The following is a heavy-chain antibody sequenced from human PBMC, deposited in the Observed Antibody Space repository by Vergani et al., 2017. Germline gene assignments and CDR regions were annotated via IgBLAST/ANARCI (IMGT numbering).Heavy chain of an antibody. CDR1: GFTVSSNY. CDR3: ASLGYCSGGSCYSSFDY. D-gene: IGHD2-15*01. CDR2: IYSGGST. J-gene: IGHJ4*02. V-gene: IGHV3-53*02. Sequence: EVQLVETGGGLIQPGGSLRLSCAASGFTVSSNYMSWVGQAPGKGLEWVSVIYSGGSTYYADSVKGRFTISRDNSKNTLYLQMNSLRAEDTAVYYCASLGYCSGGSCYSSFDYWGQGTLVTVSS.